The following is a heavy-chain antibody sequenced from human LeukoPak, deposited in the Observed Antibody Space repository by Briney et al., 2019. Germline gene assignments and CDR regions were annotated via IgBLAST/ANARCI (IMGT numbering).Heavy chain of an antibody. Sequence: PGGSLRLSCAMSGFTFSDFYMSWIRQPPGKGLEWIATVYYTGSTYYNPSLKSRVTISVDTSENQFSLKLSSVTAADTAVYYCARQSARTPRGGGCFDNWGQGTLVTVSS. D-gene: IGHD3-16*01. V-gene: IGHV4-39*01. J-gene: IGHJ4*02. CDR1: GFTFSDFY. CDR3: ARQSARTPRGGGCFDN. CDR2: VYYTGST.